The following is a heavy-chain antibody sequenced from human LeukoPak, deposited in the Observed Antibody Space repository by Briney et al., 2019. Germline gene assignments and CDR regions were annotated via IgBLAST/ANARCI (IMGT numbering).Heavy chain of an antibody. CDR2: ISYDGSNR. Sequence: PGGSLRLSCAASGFTFGSYGMHWVRQAPGKGLEWVAVISYDGSNRYYVDSLKGRFTISRDNSKNTLYLQMSSLRAEDTAVYYCAKGDGRRGWLSLFDYWGQGTLVTVSS. D-gene: IGHD6-19*01. J-gene: IGHJ4*02. CDR1: GFTFGSYG. CDR3: AKGDGRRGWLSLFDY. V-gene: IGHV3-30*18.